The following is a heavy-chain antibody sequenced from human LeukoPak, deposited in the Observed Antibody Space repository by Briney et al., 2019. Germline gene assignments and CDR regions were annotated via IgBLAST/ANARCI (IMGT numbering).Heavy chain of an antibody. D-gene: IGHD4-11*01. CDR1: GYRLRNHG. V-gene: IGHV1-18*01. Sequence: ASVKVSCKASGYRLRNHGISWVRQAPGPGLEWMGWIGADSGDTHGDTHYAEKLQGRVTMTTDTSTDTAYMDLRSLTSDDTAVYYCARGSSPYNWYFDLWGRGTLVSVSS. J-gene: IGHJ2*01. CDR3: ARGSSPYNWYFDL. CDR2: IGADSGDTHGDT.